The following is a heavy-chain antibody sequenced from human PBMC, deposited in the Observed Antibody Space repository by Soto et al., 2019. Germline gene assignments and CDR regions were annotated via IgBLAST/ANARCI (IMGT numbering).Heavy chain of an antibody. CDR3: ATVFDL. V-gene: IGHV3-74*01. J-gene: IGHJ5*02. Sequence: EVQLVESGGGLVQPGGSLRVSCAASGFTLRSHRIHWVRQVPGKGLEWVSRIDTDGGGTSYADSVKGRFTISTDNAMNTVNLQMNGLRGEDTAVYYCATVFDLWGQGTLVTVSS. CDR2: IDTDGGGT. CDR1: GFTLRSHR.